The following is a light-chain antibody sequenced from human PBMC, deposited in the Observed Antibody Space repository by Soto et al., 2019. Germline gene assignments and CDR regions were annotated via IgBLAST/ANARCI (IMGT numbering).Light chain of an antibody. CDR1: SSSIASNY. J-gene: IGLJ3*02. Sequence: LTQPHSVSESPGKTVTISCTRSSSSIASNYVQWYQQRPGSAPTTVIYEDNQRPSGVPDRFSGSIDSSSNSASLTISGLKTEDEADYYCQSYDSSNHRVFGGGTKLTVL. CDR3: QSYDSSNHRV. CDR2: EDN. V-gene: IGLV6-57*04.